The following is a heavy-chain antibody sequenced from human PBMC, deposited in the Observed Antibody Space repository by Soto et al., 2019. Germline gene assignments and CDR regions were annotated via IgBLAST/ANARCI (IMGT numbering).Heavy chain of an antibody. CDR1: GFTFSSYS. J-gene: IGHJ4*02. CDR2: ISSSSSTI. CDR3: ARDLLYYDILTGYPG. V-gene: IGHV3-48*02. Sequence: GGSLRLSCAASGFTFSSYSMNWVRQAPGKGLEWVSYISSSSSTIYYADSVKGRFTISRDNAKNSLYLQMNSLRDEDTAVYYCARDLLYYDILTGYPGWGQGTLVTVSS. D-gene: IGHD3-9*01.